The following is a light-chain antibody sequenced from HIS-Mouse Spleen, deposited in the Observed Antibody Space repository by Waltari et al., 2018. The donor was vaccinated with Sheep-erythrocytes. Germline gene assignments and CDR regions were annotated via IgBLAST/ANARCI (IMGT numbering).Light chain of an antibody. Sequence: QSALTQPRSVSGSPGQSFTISCPGPSRAVGGSSYLCWYQQHPGKAPKLMIYDVSKRPSGVPDRFSGSKSGNTASLTISGLQAEDEADYYCCSYAGSYTLVFGGGTKLTVL. CDR1: SRAVGGSSY. J-gene: IGLJ2*01. V-gene: IGLV2-11*02. CDR3: CSYAGSYTLV. CDR2: DVS.